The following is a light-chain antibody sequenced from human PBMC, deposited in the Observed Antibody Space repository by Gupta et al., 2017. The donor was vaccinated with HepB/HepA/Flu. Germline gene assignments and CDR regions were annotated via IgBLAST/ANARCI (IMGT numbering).Light chain of an antibody. CDR2: GAS. CDR1: QSVSSSY. J-gene: IGKJ1*01. V-gene: IGKV3-20*01. Sequence: DIVLTQSPGTLSLSPGERATLSCRASQSVSSSYLAWYQQKPGKAPRLLIYGASSRAADIPDRFRGSGSGTDFTLTISRLQPEDFAVYYCQQYGSYSRTFGQGTKVEIK. CDR3: QQYGSYSRT.